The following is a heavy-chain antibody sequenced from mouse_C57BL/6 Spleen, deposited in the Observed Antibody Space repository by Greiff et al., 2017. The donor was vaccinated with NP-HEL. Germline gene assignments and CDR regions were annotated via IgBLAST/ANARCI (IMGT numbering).Heavy chain of an antibody. J-gene: IGHJ4*01. D-gene: IGHD2-5*01. V-gene: IGHV1-15*01. CDR3: TRGTYYSNYYYAMDY. Sequence: QVQLQQSGAELVRPGASVTLSCKASGYTFTDYEMHWVKQTPVHGLEWIGAIDPETGGTAYNQKFKGKAILTADKSSSTAYMELRSLTSEDSAVYYCTRGTYYSNYYYAMDYWGQGPSVTVSS. CDR2: IDPETGGT. CDR1: GYTFTDYE.